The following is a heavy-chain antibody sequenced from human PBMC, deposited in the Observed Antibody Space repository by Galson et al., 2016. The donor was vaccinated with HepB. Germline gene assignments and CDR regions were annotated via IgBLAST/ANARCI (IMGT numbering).Heavy chain of an antibody. CDR3: ARDRDARPYDY. D-gene: IGHD5-24*01. CDR1: GFTLSTCW. J-gene: IGHJ4*02. Sequence: LRLSCAASGFTLSTCWMHWVRQAPGKGLEWVSRIGTDGRSNYADSVKGRFTISRDNSKNTLYLQMNSLRAEDTAIYYCARDRDARPYDYWGQGTLVIVSS. V-gene: IGHV3-74*01. CDR2: IGTDGRS.